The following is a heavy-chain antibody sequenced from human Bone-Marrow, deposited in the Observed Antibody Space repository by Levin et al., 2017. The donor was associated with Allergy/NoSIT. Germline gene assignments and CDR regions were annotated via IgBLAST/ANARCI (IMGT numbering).Heavy chain of an antibody. CDR3: TKVRYYYDTSGPFDS. Sequence: PGGSLRLSCVVSGFNFNDYALNWVRQAPGKGLEWVAVVSGNGRNIFYADSVKGRFTISRDTSTNRVDLQMNSLRAEDTALYYCTKVRYYYDTSGPFDSWGQGTLVTVSS. D-gene: IGHD3-22*01. CDR1: GFNFNDYA. V-gene: IGHV3-23*01. J-gene: IGHJ4*02. CDR2: VSGNGRNI.